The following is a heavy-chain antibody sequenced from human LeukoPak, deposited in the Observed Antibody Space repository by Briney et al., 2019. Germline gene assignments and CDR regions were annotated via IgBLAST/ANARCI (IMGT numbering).Heavy chain of an antibody. D-gene: IGHD3-10*01. CDR1: GLTFSGYW. CDR3: ASYYYGSGTSLGY. CDR2: INQDASEK. Sequence: PGGSLRLSCAVTGLTFSGYWVTWVRQAPGKGLEWVANINQDASEKYYVESVKGRFAISRDNTKNSLYLQMNNLRAEDTAVYYCASYYYGSGTSLGYWGQGTLVTVSS. V-gene: IGHV3-7*01. J-gene: IGHJ4*02.